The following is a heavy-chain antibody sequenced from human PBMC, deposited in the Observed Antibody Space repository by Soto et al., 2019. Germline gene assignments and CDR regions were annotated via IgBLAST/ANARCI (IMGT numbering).Heavy chain of an antibody. J-gene: IGHJ4*02. Sequence: XSVKVACTASGYPLISYYVHWVRQAPGQGLEWMGVIYPSGDSTNYAQRFQGRLSMTRDTSTSTLYMELSSLRSEDTAVYYCARDWEFGYWGQGTLVTVSS. CDR3: ARDWEFGY. CDR1: GYPLISYY. D-gene: IGHD3-10*01. CDR2: IYPSGDST. V-gene: IGHV1-46*01.